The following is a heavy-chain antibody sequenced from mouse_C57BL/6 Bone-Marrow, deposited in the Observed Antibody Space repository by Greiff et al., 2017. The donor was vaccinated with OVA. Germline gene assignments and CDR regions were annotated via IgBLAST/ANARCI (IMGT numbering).Heavy chain of an antibody. CDR2: IDPSDSYT. CDR1: GYTFTSYW. J-gene: IGHJ2*01. Sequence: VQLQQPGAELVMPGASVKLSCKASGYTFTSYWMHWVKKRPGQGLEWIGEIDPSDSYTNYNQKFKGKSTLTVDKSSSTAYMQLSSLTSEDSAVYYCARSAYYSNYFDYWGQGTTLTVSS. V-gene: IGHV1-69*01. D-gene: IGHD2-5*01. CDR3: ARSAYYSNYFDY.